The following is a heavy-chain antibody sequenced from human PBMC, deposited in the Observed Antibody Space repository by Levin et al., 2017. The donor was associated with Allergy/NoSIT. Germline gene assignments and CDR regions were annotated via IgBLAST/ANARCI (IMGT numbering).Heavy chain of an antibody. J-gene: IGHJ6*02. CDR2: IIPILGIA. CDR1: GGTFSSYA. D-gene: IGHD2-15*01. V-gene: IGHV1-69*04. CDR3: ARILYRGLGVVAATPYYGMDV. Sequence: SVKVSCKASGGTFSSYAISWVRQAPGQGLEWMGRIIPILGIANYAQKFQGRVTITADKSTSTAYMELSSLRSEDTAVYYCARILYRGLGVVAATPYYGMDVWGQGTTVTVSS.